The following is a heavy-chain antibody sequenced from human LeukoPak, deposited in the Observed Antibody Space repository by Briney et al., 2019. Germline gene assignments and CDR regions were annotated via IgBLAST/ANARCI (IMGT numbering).Heavy chain of an antibody. V-gene: IGHV4-39*07. CDR2: MSYTGSS. Sequence: SQTLTLTCTVSTGSISTTNYYWGWIRQPPGEGLEWIGSMSYTGSSYYSPSLKSRVTISVDTSKNQFSLSLSSVTAADTAVYFCVREPCSSTSCFIYDSWSQGTLVTVSS. CDR3: VREPCSSTSCFIYDS. D-gene: IGHD2-2*01. J-gene: IGHJ4*02. CDR1: TGSISTTNYY.